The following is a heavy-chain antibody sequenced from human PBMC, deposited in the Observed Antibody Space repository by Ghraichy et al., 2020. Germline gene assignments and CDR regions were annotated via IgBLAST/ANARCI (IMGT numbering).Heavy chain of an antibody. D-gene: IGHD5-18*01. Sequence: ASVKVSCKVSGYTLTELSMHWVRQAPVTGLEWMGGFDPEDGETIYAQKFQGRVTMTEDTSTDTAYMELSSLRSEDTAVYYCATIQLWLRGYFDYWGQGTLVTVSS. CDR2: FDPEDGET. CDR1: GYTLTELS. CDR3: ATIQLWLRGYFDY. J-gene: IGHJ4*02. V-gene: IGHV1-24*01.